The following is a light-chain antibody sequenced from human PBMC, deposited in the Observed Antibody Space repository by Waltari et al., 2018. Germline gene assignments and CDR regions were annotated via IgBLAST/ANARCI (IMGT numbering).Light chain of an antibody. V-gene: IGKV2-30*02. CDR3: MQATHWPALT. CDR1: SLVHNAGSTF. CDR2: QVS. Sequence: SLVHNAGSTFMNWFHERPGQSPRRLIYQVSNLGSGVPDRFSGSVSGTDFTLNNSRVEAEDVGVYYCMQATHWPALTFGGGTKVEIK. J-gene: IGKJ4*01.